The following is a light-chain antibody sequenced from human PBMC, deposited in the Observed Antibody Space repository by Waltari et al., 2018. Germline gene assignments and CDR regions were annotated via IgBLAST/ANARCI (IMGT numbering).Light chain of an antibody. J-gene: IGKJ1*01. CDR3: QHYVSLPAT. CDR1: QSVSIY. V-gene: IGKV3-20*01. CDR2: HAS. Sequence: SCRASQSVSIYLARYQQKPGQAPSLLIYHASSRATGIPDRFSGSGSGTDFSLTISRLEPEDFAMYYCQHYVSLPATFGPGTKVEIK.